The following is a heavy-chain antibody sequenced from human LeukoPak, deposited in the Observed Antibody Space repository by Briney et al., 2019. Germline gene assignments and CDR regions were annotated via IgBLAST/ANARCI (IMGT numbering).Heavy chain of an antibody. Sequence: SETLSLTCAVYGGSISGYYWSWIRQPPGKGLEWIGEINHSGSTNYNPSLKSRVTISVDTSKNQFSLKLSSVTAADTAVYYCATVTTLNYYYGMDVWGQGTTVTVSS. CDR1: GGSISGYY. D-gene: IGHD4-17*01. J-gene: IGHJ6*02. V-gene: IGHV4-34*01. CDR2: INHSGST. CDR3: ATVTTLNYYYGMDV.